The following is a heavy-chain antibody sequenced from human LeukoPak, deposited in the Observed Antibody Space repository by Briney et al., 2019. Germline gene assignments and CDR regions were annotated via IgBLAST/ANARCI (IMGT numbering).Heavy chain of an antibody. Sequence: GGSLRLSCATSGLTFRTTWMHWVRQAPGKGLMWVSCMNGEGTTIDYADSVKGRFTVSRDYAKNTLFLQMNNLRTEDTALYFCATARNFRFEYWGQGSLVIVS. CDR1: GLTFRTTW. CDR2: MNGEGTTI. J-gene: IGHJ4*02. CDR3: ATARNFRFEY. D-gene: IGHD1-7*01. V-gene: IGHV3-74*01.